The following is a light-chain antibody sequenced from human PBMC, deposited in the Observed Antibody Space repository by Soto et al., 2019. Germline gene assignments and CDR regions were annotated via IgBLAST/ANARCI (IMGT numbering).Light chain of an antibody. CDR1: QSISYY. Sequence: DIQLTQSPSLLSASVGDRVNITCRASQSISYYLNWYQQKPGRAPDLLMYGASSLQSGVPSRFTGSGPGTEFTLTITSLQPGDFATYYCQQTYTTPLTFGGGTKVDIK. J-gene: IGKJ4*01. CDR3: QQTYTTPLT. V-gene: IGKV1-39*01. CDR2: GAS.